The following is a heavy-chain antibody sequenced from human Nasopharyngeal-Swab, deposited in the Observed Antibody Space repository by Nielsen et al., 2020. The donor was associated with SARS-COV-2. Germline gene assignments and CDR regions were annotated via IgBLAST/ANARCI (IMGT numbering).Heavy chain of an antibody. CDR3: ARALSARTTFNCLGP. J-gene: IGHJ5*02. CDR1: GYIFTDYY. CDR2: IDPNTGGT. V-gene: IGHV1-2*06. D-gene: IGHD4-17*01. Sequence: ASVKVSCKTYGYIFTDYYIHWVRQAPGQGLEWMGRIDPNTGGTSSAQIFQGRVTMTRDTSISTVYIEVTSLTSDDTAVYYCARALSARTTFNCLGPWGQGTLVTVSS.